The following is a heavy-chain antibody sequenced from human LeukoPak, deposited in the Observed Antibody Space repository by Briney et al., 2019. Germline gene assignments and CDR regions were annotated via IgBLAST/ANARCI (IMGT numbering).Heavy chain of an antibody. CDR2: IYYSGST. CDR1: GGSISSYY. J-gene: IGHJ3*02. CDR3: ARDLGGYDDAFDI. Sequence: SETLSLTCTVSGGSISSYYWSWIRQPPGKGLEWIGYIYYSGSTNYNPSLKSRVTISVDTSKNQFPLKLSSVTAADTAVYYCARDLGGYDDAFDIWGQGTMVTVSS. V-gene: IGHV4-59*01. D-gene: IGHD3-16*01.